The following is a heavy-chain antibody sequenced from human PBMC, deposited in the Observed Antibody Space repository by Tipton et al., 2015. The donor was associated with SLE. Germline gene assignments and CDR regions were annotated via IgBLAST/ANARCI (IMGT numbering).Heavy chain of an antibody. D-gene: IGHD2-15*01. CDR2: IIPILATA. CDR1: GGTFSTYS. V-gene: IGHV1-69*11. J-gene: IGHJ3*02. CDR3: ARDAGGGFDI. Sequence: QLVQSGAEAKKPGSSVKVACKASGGTFSTYSITWVRQAPGQGLEWMGRIIPILATANYAQTFQGRVTITAGESTSTAYMELSSLGSEDTAVYYCARDAGGGFDIWGQGTMVTVSS.